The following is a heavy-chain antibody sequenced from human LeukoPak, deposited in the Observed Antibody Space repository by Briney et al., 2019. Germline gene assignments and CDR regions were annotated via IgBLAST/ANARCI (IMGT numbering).Heavy chain of an antibody. CDR1: GASISSSNYY. J-gene: IGHJ4*02. Sequence: PSETLSLTCTVSGASISSSNYYWGWIRQPPGKGLEWIGTRSYSGSTYYNPSLKSRVTISLDTSKNQFSLKLSSVAAADTAVYYCASRGGVSTSREDYWGQGTLVTVSS. CDR3: ASRGGVSTSREDY. D-gene: IGHD2-8*01. V-gene: IGHV4-39*07. CDR2: RSYSGST.